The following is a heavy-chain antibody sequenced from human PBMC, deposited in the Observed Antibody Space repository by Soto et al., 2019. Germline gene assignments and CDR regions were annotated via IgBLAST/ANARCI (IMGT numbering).Heavy chain of an antibody. J-gene: IGHJ6*02. CDR3: ARDLAPDYDFWSGYYRDYYYGMDV. CDR2: IIPIFGTA. V-gene: IGHV1-69*13. D-gene: IGHD3-3*01. Sequence: SVKVSCKASGGTFSSYAISWVRQAPGQGLEWMGGIIPIFGTANYAQKLQGRVTITADESTSTAYMELSSLRSEDTAVYYCARDLAPDYDFWSGYYRDYYYGMDVWGQGTTVTVSS. CDR1: GGTFSSYA.